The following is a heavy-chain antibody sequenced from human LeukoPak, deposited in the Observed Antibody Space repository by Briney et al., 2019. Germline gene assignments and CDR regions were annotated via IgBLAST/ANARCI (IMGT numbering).Heavy chain of an antibody. J-gene: IGHJ3*02. CDR1: GGSISSGDYY. V-gene: IGHV4-30-4*01. CDR2: IYYSGST. D-gene: IGHD3-10*01. CDR3: ARDQYYYRDDDAFDI. Sequence: ASETLSLTCTVSGGSISSGDYYWSWIRQPPGKGLEWIGYIYYSGSTYYNPSLKSRVTISVDTSKNQFSLKLSSVTAADTAVYYCARDQYYYRDDDAFDIWGQGTMVTVSS.